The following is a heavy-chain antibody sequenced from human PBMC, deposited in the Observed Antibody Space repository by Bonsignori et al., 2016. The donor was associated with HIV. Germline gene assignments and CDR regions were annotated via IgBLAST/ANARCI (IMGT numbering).Heavy chain of an antibody. J-gene: IGHJ3*01. CDR1: GFNFDDYN. D-gene: IGHD2-21*01. CDR3: VGLSEWHIVFDV. CDR2: IRGKRFGETV. Sequence: GGSLRLSCVGSGFNFDDYNMNWVRQAPGKGLEWVGRIRGKRFGETVENAASVRGRFVISRDDSKRVAYLQMNSLTKEDTGNYFCVGLSEWHIVFDVWGRGTMVTVSS. V-gene: IGHV3-49*04.